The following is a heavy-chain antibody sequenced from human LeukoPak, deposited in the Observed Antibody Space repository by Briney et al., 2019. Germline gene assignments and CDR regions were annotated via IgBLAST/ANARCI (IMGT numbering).Heavy chain of an antibody. V-gene: IGHV3-30*04. CDR3: AKDYGSGSYYKLYYFDY. D-gene: IGHD3-10*01. J-gene: IGHJ4*02. Sequence: GGSLRLSCAASGFTFSSYAMHWVRQAPGKGLEWVAVISYDGNHIFYADSVKGRFTISRDNSKNTLYLQMNSLRAEDTAVYYCAKDYGSGSYYKLYYFDYWGQGTLVTVSS. CDR2: ISYDGNHI. CDR1: GFTFSSYA.